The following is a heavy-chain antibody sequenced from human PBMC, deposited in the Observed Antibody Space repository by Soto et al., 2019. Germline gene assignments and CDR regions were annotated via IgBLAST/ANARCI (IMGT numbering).Heavy chain of an antibody. CDR1: GFTFSSYP. Sequence: QVQLVESGGGVVQPGRSLRLSCAASGFTFSSYPMHWVRQAPGKGLEWVAAISYDGNYKYYADSVKGRFTISRDNSRNTLYLKMNSLRPEDTAVCYCARGDKYGGWSFDLWGRGTLVTVSS. D-gene: IGHD2-8*01. CDR2: ISYDGNYK. CDR3: ARGDKYGGWSFDL. V-gene: IGHV3-30*04. J-gene: IGHJ2*01.